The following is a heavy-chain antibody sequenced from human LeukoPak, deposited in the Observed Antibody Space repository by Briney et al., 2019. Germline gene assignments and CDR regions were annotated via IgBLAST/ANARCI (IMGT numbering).Heavy chain of an antibody. V-gene: IGHV4-30-2*01. D-gene: IGHD1-7*01. J-gene: IGHJ4*02. CDR3: ARVDWNYNFDY. CDR1: GGSINSTYY. Sequence: SETLSLTCTVSGGSINSTYYWSWIRQAPGRGLEWIGYIYHRGSIYSNPSLRSRITMSIDMSKNQFSLNVRSVTAADRAVYYCARVDWNYNFDYWGQGTLVTVSS. CDR2: IYHRGSI.